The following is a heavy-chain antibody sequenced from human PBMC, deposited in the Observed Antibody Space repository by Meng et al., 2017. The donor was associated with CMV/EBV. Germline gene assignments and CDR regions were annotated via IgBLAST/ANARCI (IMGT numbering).Heavy chain of an antibody. V-gene: IGHV1-2*02. Sequence: QVQLVQSGAEVKNPGASVKVSCKATGYTVTDYYIHWVRQAPGQWLEWMGWINPNDDTNYAQNFQGRVTMTRDMSINTVYMELSRLTSDDTAVYHCARSSGWSRFDYWGLGTLVTVSS. J-gene: IGHJ4*02. CDR3: ARSSGWSRFDY. D-gene: IGHD6-19*01. CDR2: INPNDDT. CDR1: GYTVTDYY.